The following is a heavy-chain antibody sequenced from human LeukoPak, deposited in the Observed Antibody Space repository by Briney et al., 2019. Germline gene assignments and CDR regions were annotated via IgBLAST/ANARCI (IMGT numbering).Heavy chain of an antibody. J-gene: IGHJ3*02. V-gene: IGHV4-39*07. CDR1: GGSISSSSYY. Sequence: SETLSLTCTVSGGSISSSSYYWGWIRQPPGKGLEWIGSIYYSGSTYYNPSLKSRVTISVDTSKNQFSLKLSSVTAADTAVYYCARDLFQGLPAYAFDIWGQGTMVTVSS. D-gene: IGHD5-18*01. CDR2: IYYSGST. CDR3: ARDLFQGLPAYAFDI.